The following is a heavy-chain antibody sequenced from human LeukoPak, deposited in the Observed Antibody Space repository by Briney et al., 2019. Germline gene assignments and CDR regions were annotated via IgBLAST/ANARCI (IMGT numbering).Heavy chain of an antibody. CDR1: EYTITRYY. V-gene: IGHV1-46*01. J-gene: IGHJ3*02. CDR2: INPSGGST. CDR3: ARVGCGGDCYADAFDI. Sequence: SVKASCKASEYTITRYYMHWARQAPRQGLKWKGIINPSGGSTSYAQKFQGRVTMTRDTSTSTVYMELSSLRSEDTAIYYCARVGCGGDCYADAFDIWGQGTMVTVSS. D-gene: IGHD2-21*02.